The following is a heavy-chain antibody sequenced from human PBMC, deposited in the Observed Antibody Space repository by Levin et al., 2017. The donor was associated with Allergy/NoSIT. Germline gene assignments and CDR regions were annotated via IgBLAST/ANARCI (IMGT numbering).Heavy chain of an antibody. V-gene: IGHV3-21*01. J-gene: IGHJ4*02. D-gene: IGHD1-1*01. Sequence: GESLKISCAASGFSFSSYSVTWVRQAPGRGLEWVASISNSGSYTHYSDSLTGRFTISRDNAKNSLYLQMESLRSEDTAVYYCATNKVLYPMTHYKYWGQGTLVTVSS. CDR2: ISNSGSYT. CDR1: GFSFSSYS. CDR3: ATNKVLYPMTHYKY.